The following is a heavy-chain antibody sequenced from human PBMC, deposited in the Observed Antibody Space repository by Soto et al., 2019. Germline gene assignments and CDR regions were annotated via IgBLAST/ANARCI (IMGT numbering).Heavy chain of an antibody. V-gene: IGHV1-8*01. J-gene: IGHJ4*02. D-gene: IGHD6-19*01. CDR2: VNPNSGNT. CDR1: GYIFSSHD. Sequence: ASVKVSCKSSGYIFSSHDINWVRQAPGQGLEWMGSVNPNSGNTLYTRRFQGRVTMTRSTSMSTAYMELSSLRSEDTAVYYCARDLGGWPDYWGQGTLVTVSS. CDR3: ARDLGGWPDY.